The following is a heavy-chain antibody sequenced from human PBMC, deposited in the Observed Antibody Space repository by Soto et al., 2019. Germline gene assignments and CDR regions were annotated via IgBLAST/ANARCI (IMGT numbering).Heavy chain of an antibody. CDR3: AKELIEGGSYYGVVDH. V-gene: IGHV3-23*01. D-gene: IGHD1-26*01. CDR1: GFSFSSYG. Sequence: EVQLLESGGGLVEPGGSLRLSCAASGFSFSSYGMSWVRQAPGKGLEWVSGISGSAIGTSYADSVKGRFTISRDNXMXXLYLQMNSLRAEDTALYYCAKELIEGGSYYGVVDHWGQGTLVTVSS. CDR2: ISGSAIGT. J-gene: IGHJ4*02.